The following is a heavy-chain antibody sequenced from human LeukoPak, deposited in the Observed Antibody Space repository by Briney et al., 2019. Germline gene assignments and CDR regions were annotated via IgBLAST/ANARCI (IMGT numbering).Heavy chain of an antibody. CDR2: ISSGGSTT. CDR1: GFTFSSYD. CDR3: ARGRRPDAFDI. V-gene: IGHV3-48*03. Sequence: GGSLRLSCAASGFTFSSYDMYWVRQAPGKGLEWVSYISSGGSTTHYGDSVKGRFTISRDNAKNSLYLQMNSLRAEDTAVYYCARGRRPDAFDIWGQGTMVTVSS. J-gene: IGHJ3*02.